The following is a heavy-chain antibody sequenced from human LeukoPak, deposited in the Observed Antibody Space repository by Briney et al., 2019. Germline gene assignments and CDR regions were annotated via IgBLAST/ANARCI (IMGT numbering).Heavy chain of an antibody. CDR2: IKQDGSEK. CDR3: ARGPGDSSGWFQYYYYYGMDV. J-gene: IGHJ6*02. D-gene: IGHD6-19*01. V-gene: IGHV3-7*01. CDR1: GLTFSSYW. Sequence: GGSLRLSCAASGLTFSSYWMSWVRQAPGKGLEWVANIKQDGSEKKYVDSVEGRFTISRDNAKNSLYLQMNSLRAEDTAVYYCARGPGDSSGWFQYYYYYGMDVWGQGTTVTVSS.